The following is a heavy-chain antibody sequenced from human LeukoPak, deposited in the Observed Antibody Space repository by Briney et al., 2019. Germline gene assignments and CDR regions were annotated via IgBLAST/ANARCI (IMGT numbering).Heavy chain of an antibody. V-gene: IGHV4-59*01. CDR1: GGSISSYY. Sequence: SETLSLTCTVSGGSISSYYWSWIRQPPGKGLEWIGFIYYSGSTNYNPSPNSRVTISVDTSKNQFSLKLSSVTAADTAVYYCARAPLAAAGSSFDYWGQGTLVTVSS. D-gene: IGHD6-13*01. CDR2: IYYSGST. J-gene: IGHJ4*02. CDR3: ARAPLAAAGSSFDY.